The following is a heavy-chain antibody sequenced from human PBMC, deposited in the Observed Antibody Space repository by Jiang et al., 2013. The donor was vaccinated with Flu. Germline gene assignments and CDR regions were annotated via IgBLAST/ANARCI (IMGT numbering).Heavy chain of an antibody. CDR1: YTFSGYY. V-gene: IGHV1-2*02. D-gene: IGHD5-12*01. CDR3: ARDGYGAYERFDQ. J-gene: IGHJ4*02. Sequence: YTFSGYYIQWVRQAPGQGLEWMGWINPYSGGTNYAQKFQGRVTMTRDTSISTAYVELSSLRSDDTAVYYCARDGYGAYERFDQWGQGTLVTVSS. CDR2: INPYSGGT.